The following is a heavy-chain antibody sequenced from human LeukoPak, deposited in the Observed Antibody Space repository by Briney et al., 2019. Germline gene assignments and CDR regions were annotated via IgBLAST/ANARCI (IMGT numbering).Heavy chain of an antibody. Sequence: PSETLSLTCAVYGGSFSGYYWSWIRQPPGKGLEWIGEINHSGSTNYNPSLKSRVTISVDTSKNQFSLKLSSVTAEDTAVYYCARVDHWNFRAAFDYWGQGTLVTVSS. CDR3: ARVDHWNFRAAFDY. J-gene: IGHJ4*02. CDR1: GGSFSGYY. CDR2: INHSGST. D-gene: IGHD1-7*01. V-gene: IGHV4-34*01.